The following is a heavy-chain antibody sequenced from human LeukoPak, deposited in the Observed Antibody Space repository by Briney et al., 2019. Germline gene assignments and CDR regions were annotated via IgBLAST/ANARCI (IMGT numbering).Heavy chain of an antibody. CDR1: GYTFTGYY. Sequence: GASVKVSCKASGYTFTGYYMHWVRQAPGQGLEWMGWINPNSGGTNYAQKFQGRVTMTRDTSISTAYMELSRLRSDDTAVYYCARDGPGIVGATLVPGRAYYYFMDVWGKGTTVTVSS. D-gene: IGHD1-26*01. J-gene: IGHJ6*03. CDR2: INPNSGGT. V-gene: IGHV1-2*02. CDR3: ARDGPGIVGATLVPGRAYYYFMDV.